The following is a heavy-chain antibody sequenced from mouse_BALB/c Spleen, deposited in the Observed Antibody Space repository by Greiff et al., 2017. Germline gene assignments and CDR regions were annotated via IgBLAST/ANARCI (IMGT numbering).Heavy chain of an antibody. Sequence: EVKLMESGGDLVKPGGSLKLSCAASGFTFSSYGMSWVRQTPDKRLEWVATISSGGSYTYYPDSVKGRFTISRDNAKNTLYLQMSSLKSEDTAMYYCAREYYGNYGAMDYWGQGTSVTVSS. J-gene: IGHJ4*01. V-gene: IGHV5-6*01. CDR2: ISSGGSYT. CDR1: GFTFSSYG. CDR3: AREYYGNYGAMDY. D-gene: IGHD2-1*01.